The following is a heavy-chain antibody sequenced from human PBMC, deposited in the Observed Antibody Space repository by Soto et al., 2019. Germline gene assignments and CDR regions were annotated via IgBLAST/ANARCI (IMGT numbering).Heavy chain of an antibody. Sequence: LEWVAVIWYDGSNKYYADSVKGRFTISRDNSKNTLYLQMNSLRAEDTAVYYCARDGRITIFGVVTDAFDIWGQGTMVTVSS. CDR3: ARDGRITIFGVVTDAFDI. D-gene: IGHD3-3*01. CDR2: IWYDGSNK. J-gene: IGHJ3*02. V-gene: IGHV3-33*01.